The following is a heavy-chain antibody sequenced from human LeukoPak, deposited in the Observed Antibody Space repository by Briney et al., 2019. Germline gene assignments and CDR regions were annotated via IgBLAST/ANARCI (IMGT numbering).Heavy chain of an antibody. V-gene: IGHV4-30-4*01. CDR3: ARDLGSSGLFDY. Sequence: SETLSLTCTVSGGSISSGDYYWSWIRQPPGKGLEWIGYIYYSGSTYYNPSLKSRVTISVDTSKNQFSLKLSSVTAADTAVHYCARDLGSSGLFDYWGQGTLVTVSS. J-gene: IGHJ4*02. CDR1: GGSISSGDYY. D-gene: IGHD3-22*01. CDR2: IYYSGST.